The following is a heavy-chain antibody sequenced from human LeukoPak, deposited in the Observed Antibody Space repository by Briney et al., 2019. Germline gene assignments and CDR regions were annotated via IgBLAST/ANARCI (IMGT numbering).Heavy chain of an antibody. CDR2: ISSSSSTI. Sequence: GGSLRLSCAASGFTFSTYSMNWVRQAPGKELEWVSYISSSSSTIYYADSVKGRFTISRDNAKNSLYLQMNSLRAEDTAVYYCARGSTYYDSSGQVPFDYWGQGTLVTVSS. CDR1: GFTFSTYS. J-gene: IGHJ4*02. D-gene: IGHD3-22*01. V-gene: IGHV3-48*01. CDR3: ARGSTYYDSSGQVPFDY.